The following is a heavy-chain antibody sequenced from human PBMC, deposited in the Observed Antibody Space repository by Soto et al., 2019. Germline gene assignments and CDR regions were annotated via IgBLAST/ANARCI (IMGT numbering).Heavy chain of an antibody. CDR2: ISGSGGST. CDR3: AKYRTAVALTLDAFDI. CDR1: GFTFSSYA. J-gene: IGHJ3*02. Sequence: GGSLRLSCAASGFTFSSYAMSWVRQAPGKGLEWVSAISGSGGSTYYADSVKGRFTISRDNSKNTLYLQMNSLRAEDTAVYYCAKYRTAVALTLDAFDIWGQGTMVTVSS. V-gene: IGHV3-23*01. D-gene: IGHD6-19*01.